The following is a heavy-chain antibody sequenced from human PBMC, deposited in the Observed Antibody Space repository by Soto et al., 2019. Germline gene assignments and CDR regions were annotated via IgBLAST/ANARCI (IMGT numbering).Heavy chain of an antibody. CDR1: GYTFTSYS. V-gene: IGHV1-18*01. Sequence: GASVKVCWKACGYTFTSYSRSWVRQEPGQGLEWMGWISAYNGNTNYAQKLQGRVTMTTDTSTSTAYMELRSLRSDDTAVYYCARDGDACSGGSCYSNYWGQGTPVTVSS. CDR2: ISAYNGNT. J-gene: IGHJ4*02. D-gene: IGHD2-15*01. CDR3: ARDGDACSGGSCYSNY.